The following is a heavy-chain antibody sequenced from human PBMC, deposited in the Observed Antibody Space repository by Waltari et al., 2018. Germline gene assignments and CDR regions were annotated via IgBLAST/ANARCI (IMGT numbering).Heavy chain of an antibody. CDR1: GFTFSSYA. V-gene: IGHV3-23*01. CDR3: AKESGLDYGDFRRDAFDI. J-gene: IGHJ3*02. Sequence: EVQLLESGGGLVQPGGSLRLSCAASGFTFSSYAMSWVRQAPGKGLEWVSAISGSGGSTYYADSVKCRFTISRDNSKNTLYLQMNSLRAEDTAVYYCAKESGLDYGDFRRDAFDIWGQGTVVTVSS. CDR2: ISGSGGST. D-gene: IGHD4-17*01.